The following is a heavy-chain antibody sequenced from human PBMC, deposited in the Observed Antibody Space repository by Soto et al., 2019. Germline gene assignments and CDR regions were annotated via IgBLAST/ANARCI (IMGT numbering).Heavy chain of an antibody. Sequence: QVQLVESGGGLVKPGGSLRLSCAASGFTFSDYYMTWIRQAPGKGLEWVSKISGSGATIYYAHSVKGRLTVSRDNAKNSLYLQMDSLRAEDTAVYYCAADPYYYTSAYWGQGTLLTVSS. CDR3: AADPYYYTSAY. CDR1: GFTFSDYY. V-gene: IGHV3-11*01. CDR2: ISGSGATI. D-gene: IGHD3-22*01. J-gene: IGHJ4*02.